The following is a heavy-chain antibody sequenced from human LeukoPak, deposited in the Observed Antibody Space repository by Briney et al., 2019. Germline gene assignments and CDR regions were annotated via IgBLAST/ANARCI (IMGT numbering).Heavy chain of an antibody. V-gene: IGHV3-23*01. J-gene: IGHJ4*02. D-gene: IGHD6-19*01. Sequence: GGSLRLSCAASGFTFSSYAMSWVRQAPGKGLEWVSDISTSGGSTDYADSAKGRFTISRDNSKNTLYMQMNSLRAEDTAVYYCAKALGAVAGTLDYWGQGTLVTVSS. CDR2: ISTSGGST. CDR1: GFTFSSYA. CDR3: AKALGAVAGTLDY.